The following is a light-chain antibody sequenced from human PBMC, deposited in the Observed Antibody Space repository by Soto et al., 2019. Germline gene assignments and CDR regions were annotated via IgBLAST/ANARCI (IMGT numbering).Light chain of an antibody. CDR1: QSVSSNY. CDR3: HQYDNSPWT. J-gene: IGKJ1*01. CDR2: GAS. Sequence: EIVFTQPPGPLSLSPGERATLSCRSSQSVSSNYLAWYQQKPGQAPRLLIYGASSRATGIPDRFSGSGSGTDFTLTITRLEPEDVAVYYCHQYDNSPWTLGQGTKVDIK. V-gene: IGKV3-20*01.